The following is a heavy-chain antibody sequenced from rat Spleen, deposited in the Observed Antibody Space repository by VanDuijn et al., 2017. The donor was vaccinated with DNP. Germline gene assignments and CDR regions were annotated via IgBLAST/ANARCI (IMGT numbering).Heavy chain of an antibody. V-gene: IGHV2S12*01. CDR1: GFSLTSYG. CDR2: ISNGGST. Sequence: QVQLRESGPGMVQPSQTLSLTCTVSGFSLTSYGVSWVRQPPGKGLEWIAAISNGGSTYYNSALKSRLSISRDTSKSQVFLKMNSLQAEDTGTYYCAVNYGGYSAPDYWGQGVMVTVST. J-gene: IGHJ2*01. CDR3: AVNYGGYSAPDY. D-gene: IGHD1-11*01.